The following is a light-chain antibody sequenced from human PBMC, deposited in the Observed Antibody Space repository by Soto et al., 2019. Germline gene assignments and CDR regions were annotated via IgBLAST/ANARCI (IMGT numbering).Light chain of an antibody. J-gene: IGLJ1*01. CDR3: CSFAGSSTYV. Sequence: QSALTQPASVSWSPGQSITISCTGTSSDVGSYDLVSWYQHHPGKAPKLMIYEVSKRPSGVSNRFSGSKSDNTASLTISGLQAEDEADYYCCSFAGSSTYVFGTGTKVTVL. V-gene: IGLV2-23*02. CDR1: SSDVGSYDL. CDR2: EVS.